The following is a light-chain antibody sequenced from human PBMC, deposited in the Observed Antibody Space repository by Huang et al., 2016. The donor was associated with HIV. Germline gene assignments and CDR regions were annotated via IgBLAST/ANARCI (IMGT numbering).Light chain of an antibody. J-gene: IGKJ4*01. CDR3: QQRIQWPRLT. V-gene: IGKV3-11*01. Sequence: EIVLTQSPATLSLSPGERATLSCRARQNITSFLAWYRQKPGQAPRLLIFDATNRATGTPARFSGSGSGTDFTLTIHSLEPGDFAVYYCQQRIQWPRLTFGGGTRVEMK. CDR1: QNITSF. CDR2: DAT.